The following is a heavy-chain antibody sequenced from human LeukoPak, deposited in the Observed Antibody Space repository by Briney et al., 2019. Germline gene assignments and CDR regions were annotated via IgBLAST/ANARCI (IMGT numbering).Heavy chain of an antibody. CDR3: ARAPRSYCSGGSCYLTGGIFDY. CDR1: GFTFSNYA. V-gene: IGHV3-21*01. CDR2: LGGGGIDT. Sequence: GGSLRFSCAASGFTFSNYAMSWVRQAPGKGLEWVSTLGGGGIDTYYADSVKGRFTISRDNAKNSLYLQMNSLRAEDTAVYYCARAPRSYCSGGSCYLTGGIFDYWGQGTLVTVSS. J-gene: IGHJ4*02. D-gene: IGHD2-15*01.